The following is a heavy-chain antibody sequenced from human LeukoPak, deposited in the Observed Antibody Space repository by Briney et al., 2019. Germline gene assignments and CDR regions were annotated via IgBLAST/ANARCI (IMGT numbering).Heavy chain of an antibody. CDR1: GFTFSSYS. CDR3: ARDLVFGVGGYYMDV. CDR2: ISSSSSYI. J-gene: IGHJ6*03. V-gene: IGHV3-21*01. Sequence: GGSLRLSCAASGFTFSSYSMNWVRQAPGKGLEWVSSISSSSSYIYYADSVKGRFTISRDNAKNSLYLQMNSLRAEDTAVYYCARDLVFGVGGYYMDVWAKGPRSPSP. D-gene: IGHD3-3*01.